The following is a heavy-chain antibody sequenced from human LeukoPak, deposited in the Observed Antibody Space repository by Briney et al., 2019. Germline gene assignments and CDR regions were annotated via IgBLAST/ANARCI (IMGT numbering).Heavy chain of an antibody. D-gene: IGHD6-19*01. Sequence: GGSLRLSCAASGFTFSSYSMNWVRQAPGKGLEWVSSISSSSSYIYYADSVKGRFTISRDNAKNSLYLQMNSLRADDTAVYYCARALQWLATDAFDIWGQGTMVTVSS. J-gene: IGHJ3*02. V-gene: IGHV3-21*01. CDR2: ISSSSSYI. CDR3: ARALQWLATDAFDI. CDR1: GFTFSSYS.